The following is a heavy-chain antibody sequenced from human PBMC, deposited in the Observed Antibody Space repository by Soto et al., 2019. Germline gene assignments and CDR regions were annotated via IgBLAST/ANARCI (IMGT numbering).Heavy chain of an antibody. CDR1: GFTFSNYG. J-gene: IGHJ4*02. Sequence: QVQLVESGGGVVQPGRSLRLSCAASGFTFSNYGMHWVRQAPGKGLEWVALISYDGYNKYYADSVKGRFTISRDSSKSTLYLQMDSLKAEDTAVYYCAKDPANVEIHGAFDYWGQETLVTVSS. CDR2: ISYDGYNK. V-gene: IGHV3-30*18. CDR3: AKDPANVEIHGAFDY. D-gene: IGHD4-17*01.